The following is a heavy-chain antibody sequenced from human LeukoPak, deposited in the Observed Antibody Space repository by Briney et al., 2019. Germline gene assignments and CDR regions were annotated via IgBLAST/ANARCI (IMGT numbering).Heavy chain of an antibody. J-gene: IGHJ4*02. V-gene: IGHV3-23*01. CDR2: ISGSGGST. CDR3: AKGLSSGWNLQRSDS. Sequence: GGSLRLSCAASGFTFSSYAMSWVRQAPGKGLEWVSSISGSGGSTYYADSVKGRFTISRDNSRDNSKNTVYLQMNSLRAEDTAVYYCAKGLSSGWNLQRSDSWGQGSLVTVSS. CDR1: GFTFSSYA. D-gene: IGHD6-19*01.